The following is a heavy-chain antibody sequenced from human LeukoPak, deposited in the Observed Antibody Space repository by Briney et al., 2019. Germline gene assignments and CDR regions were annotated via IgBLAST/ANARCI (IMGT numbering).Heavy chain of an antibody. D-gene: IGHD1-1*01. J-gene: IGHJ4*02. CDR2: IYHSGST. Sequence: PSETLSLTCAVSGGSISSSIWWSWVRQPPGKGLEWIGEIYHSGSTNYNPSLKSRVTISVDTSKNQFSLKLSSVTAADTAVYYCASGPWRGLQLFDYWGQGTLVTVSS. CDR1: GGSISSSIW. CDR3: ASGPWRGLQLFDY. V-gene: IGHV4-4*02.